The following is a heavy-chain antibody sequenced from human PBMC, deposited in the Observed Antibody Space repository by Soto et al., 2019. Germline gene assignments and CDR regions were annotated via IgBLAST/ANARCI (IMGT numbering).Heavy chain of an antibody. CDR3: VRAWATVTARQAFYV. D-gene: IGHD4-17*01. J-gene: IGHJ3*01. CDR2: INPNSGGT. Sequence: VASVKVSCKASGYTFTGYYMHWVRQAPGQGLEWMGWINPNSGGTNYAQKFQGWVTMTRDTSMSTAYMELSSLRSEDTAVYYCVRAWATVTARQAFYVWGQGTMVP. CDR1: GYTFTGYY. V-gene: IGHV1-2*04.